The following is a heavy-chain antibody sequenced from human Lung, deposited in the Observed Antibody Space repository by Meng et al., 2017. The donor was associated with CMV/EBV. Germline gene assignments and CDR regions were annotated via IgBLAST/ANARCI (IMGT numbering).Heavy chain of an antibody. V-gene: IGHV1-2*02. Sequence: ASVKVSCKASGYNFTGYYMHWVRQAPGQGLEWMGWINPNSCDTNYAQKFQGRVTMTGDTSITTAYMELSRLRSDDMAVYYCARVKRYCTGGSCSSTGYYGMDVWGKGXTVTVSS. J-gene: IGHJ6*04. D-gene: IGHD2-15*01. CDR2: INPNSCDT. CDR3: ARVKRYCTGGSCSSTGYYGMDV. CDR1: GYNFTGYY.